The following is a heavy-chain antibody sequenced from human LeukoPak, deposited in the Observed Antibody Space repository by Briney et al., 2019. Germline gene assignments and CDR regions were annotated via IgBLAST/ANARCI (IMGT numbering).Heavy chain of an antibody. Sequence: PSETLSLTCTVSGVSISSSSYYWSWIRQPPGKGLEWIGFIAYTGSTNYNPSLKSRVTISVDKSKKQFSLRLSSVAAADTAVYYCAGHVPQEHSGSYRFDPWGQGTLVAVSS. CDR3: AGHVPQEHSGSYRFDP. CDR1: GVSISSSSYY. V-gene: IGHV4-61*05. J-gene: IGHJ5*02. D-gene: IGHD1-26*01. CDR2: IAYTGST.